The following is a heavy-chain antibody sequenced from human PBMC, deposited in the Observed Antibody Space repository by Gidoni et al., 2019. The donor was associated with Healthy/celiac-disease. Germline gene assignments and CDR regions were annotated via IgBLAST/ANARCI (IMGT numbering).Heavy chain of an antibody. V-gene: IGHV3-30*18. CDR3: AKDLGFGGVIAPFDY. CDR1: GFTFSSYG. CDR2: ISYDGSNK. Sequence: QVQLVASGGGVVQPGRSLRLSCAASGFTFSSYGMHWVRQAPGKGLEWVAVISYDGSNKYYADSVKGRFTISRDNSKNTLYLQMNSLRAEDTAVYYCAKDLGFGGVIAPFDYWGQGTLVTVSS. D-gene: IGHD3-16*02. J-gene: IGHJ4*02.